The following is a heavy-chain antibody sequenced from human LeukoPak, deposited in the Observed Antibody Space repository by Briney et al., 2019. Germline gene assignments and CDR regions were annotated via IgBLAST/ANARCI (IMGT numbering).Heavy chain of an antibody. CDR3: ARADRLHGGPYLIGP. CDR2: INPNSGGT. D-gene: IGHD3-16*01. CDR1: GYSFTDYY. V-gene: IGHV1-2*02. J-gene: IGHJ5*02. Sequence: ASVKVSCKTSGYSFTDYYMHWVRQAPGQGLEWMGWINPNSGGTSSAQKFQGRITMTRDTSITTVYMEVSWLTSDDTAIYYCARADRLHGGPYLIGPWGQGTLATVSS.